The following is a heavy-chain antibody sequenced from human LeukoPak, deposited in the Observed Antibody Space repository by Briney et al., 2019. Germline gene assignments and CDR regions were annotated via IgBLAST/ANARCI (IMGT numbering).Heavy chain of an antibody. CDR1: GGSFSGYY. D-gene: IGHD3-10*01. CDR3: AREPQLGYYGSGSPLDY. CDR2: INHSGST. V-gene: IGHV4-34*01. Sequence: SETLSLTCAVYGGSFSGYYWSWIRQPPGKGLEWIGEINHSGSTNYNPSLKSRVTLSVDTSKDHFSLKVTSVTAADTAVYYCAREPQLGYYGSGSPLDYWGQGTLVTVSS. J-gene: IGHJ4*02.